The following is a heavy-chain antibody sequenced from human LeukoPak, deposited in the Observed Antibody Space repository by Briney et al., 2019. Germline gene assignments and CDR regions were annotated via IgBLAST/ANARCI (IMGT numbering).Heavy chain of an antibody. J-gene: IGHJ3*02. CDR2: IYYSGST. CDR1: GGSISSSSYY. Sequence: SETLSLTCTVSGGSISSSSYYWGWIRQPPGKGLEWIGSIYYSGSTNYNPSLKSRVTISVDTSKNQFSLKLSSVTAADTAVYYCARDAGYYDSSGRSLDAFDIWGQGTMVTVSS. D-gene: IGHD3-22*01. CDR3: ARDAGYYDSSGRSLDAFDI. V-gene: IGHV4-39*07.